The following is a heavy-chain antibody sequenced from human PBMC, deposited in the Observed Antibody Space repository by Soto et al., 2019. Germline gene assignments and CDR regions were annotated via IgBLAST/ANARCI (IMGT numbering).Heavy chain of an antibody. Sequence: SVKVSCKASGFTFTSSAVQWMRQARGQRLEWIGWIGVGSGNRHYAQKFQERVTITRDMSTNTAYMELSSLRSEDTAVYYCAALGVNFDHWGQGTLVTVSS. CDR1: GFTFTSSA. CDR2: IGVGSGNR. CDR3: AALGVNFDH. V-gene: IGHV1-58*01. J-gene: IGHJ4*02. D-gene: IGHD2-8*01.